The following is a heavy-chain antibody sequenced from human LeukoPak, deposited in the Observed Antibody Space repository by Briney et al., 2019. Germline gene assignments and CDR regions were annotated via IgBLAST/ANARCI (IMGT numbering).Heavy chain of an antibody. Sequence: PGRSLRLSCAASGFTFSSYAMSWVRQAPGKGLEWVSAISGSGGSTYYADSVKGRFTISRDNSKNTLYLQMNSLRAEDTAVYYCAKDHGLLWFRESYFDYWGQGTLVTVSS. CDR1: GFTFSSYA. D-gene: IGHD3-10*01. V-gene: IGHV3-23*01. CDR3: AKDHGLLWFRESYFDY. CDR2: ISGSGGST. J-gene: IGHJ4*02.